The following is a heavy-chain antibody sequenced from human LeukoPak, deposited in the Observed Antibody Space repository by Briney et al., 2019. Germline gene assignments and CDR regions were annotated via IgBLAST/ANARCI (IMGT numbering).Heavy chain of an antibody. D-gene: IGHD2-2*01. CDR3: ASGYCSSTSCSAAMDV. CDR2: LYHSGST. Sequence: SETLSLTCAVSGDSISSGYYWGWIRQPPGKGLEWIGSLYHSGSTYYNPSLKSRVTISVDTSKNQFSLKLSSVTAADTAVYYCASGYCSSTSCSAAMDVWGKGTTVTVSS. J-gene: IGHJ6*04. V-gene: IGHV4-38-2*01. CDR1: GDSISSGYY.